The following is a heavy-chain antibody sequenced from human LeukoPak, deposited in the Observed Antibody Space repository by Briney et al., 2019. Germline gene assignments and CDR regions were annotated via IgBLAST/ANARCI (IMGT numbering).Heavy chain of an antibody. J-gene: IGHJ4*02. D-gene: IGHD2-15*01. V-gene: IGHV3-23*01. CDR2: ISGSGGST. CDR1: GFTFSSYA. CDR3: AKASDIVVVVAASFDY. Sequence: GGSPRLSCAASGFTFSSYAMSWVRQAPGKGLEWVSAISGSGGSTYYADSVKGRFTIPRDNSKNTLYLQMNSLRAEDTAVYYCAKASDIVVVVAASFDYWGQGTLVTVSS.